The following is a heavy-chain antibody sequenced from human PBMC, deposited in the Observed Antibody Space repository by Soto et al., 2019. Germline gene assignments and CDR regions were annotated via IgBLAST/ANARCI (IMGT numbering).Heavy chain of an antibody. Sequence: GGSLRLSCAASGFTFSSYGMHWVRQAPGKGLEWVAVISYDGSNKYYADSVKGRFTISRDNSKNTLYLQMNSLRAEDTAVYYCAKELQAVAGTKAFDYWGQGTLVTVAS. J-gene: IGHJ4*02. V-gene: IGHV3-30*18. CDR2: ISYDGSNK. D-gene: IGHD6-19*01. CDR3: AKELQAVAGTKAFDY. CDR1: GFTFSSYG.